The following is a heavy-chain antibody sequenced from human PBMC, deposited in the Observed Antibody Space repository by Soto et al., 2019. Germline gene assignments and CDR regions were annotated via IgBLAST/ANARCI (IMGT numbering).Heavy chain of an antibody. CDR3: ARDLTFGGVIEGGAFDI. J-gene: IGHJ3*02. Sequence: ASVQVSCKASGYTFTSDYMHWVRQAPGQGLEWMGIINPSGGSTSYAQKFQGRVTMTRDTSTSTVYMELSSLRSEDTAVYYCARDLTFGGVIEGGAFDIWGQGTMVTVSS. CDR1: GYTFTSDY. CDR2: INPSGGST. V-gene: IGHV1-46*01. D-gene: IGHD3-16*02.